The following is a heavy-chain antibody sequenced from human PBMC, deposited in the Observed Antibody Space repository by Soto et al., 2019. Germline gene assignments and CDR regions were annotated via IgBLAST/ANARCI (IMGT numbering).Heavy chain of an antibody. J-gene: IGHJ5*02. D-gene: IGHD4-17*01. CDR2: MNPNSGNT. V-gene: IGHV1-8*01. Sequence: QVQLVQSGAEVKKPGASVKVSCKASGYTFTSYDINWVRQATGQGLEWMGWMNPNSGNTGYAQKFQGRVTMTRNTSISTAYMELSSQRSEDTAVYYCARDDGDYGPNWFDPWGQGTLVTVSS. CDR3: ARDDGDYGPNWFDP. CDR1: GYTFTSYD.